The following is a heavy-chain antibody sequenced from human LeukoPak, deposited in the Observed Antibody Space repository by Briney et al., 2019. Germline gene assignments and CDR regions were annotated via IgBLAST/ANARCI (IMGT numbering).Heavy chain of an antibody. CDR1: GFTFSDYY. J-gene: IGHJ6*02. Sequence: GGSLRLSCAASGFTFSDYYMSWIRQAPGKGLEWVSSISSSSSYIYYADSVKGRFTISRDNAKNSLYLQMNSLRAEDTAVYYCARDKNYDFWSGYYGGVDYYYYGMDVWGQGTTVAVSS. V-gene: IGHV3-11*06. CDR2: ISSSSSYI. CDR3: ARDKNYDFWSGYYGGVDYYYYGMDV. D-gene: IGHD3-3*01.